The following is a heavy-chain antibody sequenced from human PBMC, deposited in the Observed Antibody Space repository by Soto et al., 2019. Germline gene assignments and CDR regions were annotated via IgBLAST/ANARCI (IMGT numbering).Heavy chain of an antibody. D-gene: IGHD6-6*01. CDR3: ARDRGGSSSSRNNWFDP. Sequence: QVQLQESGPGLVKPSQTLSLTCTVSGGSISSGGYYWSWIRQHPGKGLEWIGYIYYSGSTYYNPSLKSRVTISVDTSKNHFSLKLSSATAADTAVYYCARDRGGSSSSRNNWFDPWGQGTLVTVSS. J-gene: IGHJ5*02. CDR2: IYYSGST. CDR1: GGSISSGGYY. V-gene: IGHV4-31*03.